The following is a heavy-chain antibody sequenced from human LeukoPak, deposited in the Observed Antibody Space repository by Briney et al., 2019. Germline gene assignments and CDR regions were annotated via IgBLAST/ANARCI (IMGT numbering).Heavy chain of an antibody. CDR1: GGSFSDYY. CDR2: VYYSGST. J-gene: IGHJ5*02. D-gene: IGHD2-15*01. Sequence: ETLSLTCAVYGGSFSDYYWSWIRQPPGKGLEWIGYVYYSGSTNYNPSLKSRVTISVDTSKNQFSLKLSSVTAADTAVYYCARGSGGSRKFDPWGQGTLVTVSS. V-gene: IGHV4-59*12. CDR3: ARGSGGSRKFDP.